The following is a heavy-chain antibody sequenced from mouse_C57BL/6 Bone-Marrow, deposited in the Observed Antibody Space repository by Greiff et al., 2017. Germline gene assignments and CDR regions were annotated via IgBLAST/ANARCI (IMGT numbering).Heavy chain of an antibody. D-gene: IGHD1-1*01. CDR3: ARPIYYCGSRYWYFDV. Sequence: VQLQQSGAELARPGASVKLSCKASGYTFTSYGISWVKQRTGQGLEWIGEIYPRSGNTYYNEKFKGKATLTADKSSSTAYMELRSLTSEDSAVYFCARPIYYCGSRYWYFDVWGTGTTVTVSS. V-gene: IGHV1-81*01. J-gene: IGHJ1*03. CDR1: GYTFTSYG. CDR2: IYPRSGNT.